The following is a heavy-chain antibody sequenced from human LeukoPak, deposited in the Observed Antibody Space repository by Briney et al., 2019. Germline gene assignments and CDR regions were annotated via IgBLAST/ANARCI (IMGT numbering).Heavy chain of an antibody. V-gene: IGHV1-69*01. D-gene: IGHD5-24*01. Sequence: SVKVSCKASGGTFSSYAISWVRQAPGQGLEWMGGIIPIFGTANYAQKFQGRVTITADESTSTAYMELSSLTSEDTAVYSRARAGWLHLRGAFDIWGQGTMVTVSS. CDR1: GGTFSSYA. CDR2: IIPIFGTA. J-gene: IGHJ3*02. CDR3: ARAGWLHLRGAFDI.